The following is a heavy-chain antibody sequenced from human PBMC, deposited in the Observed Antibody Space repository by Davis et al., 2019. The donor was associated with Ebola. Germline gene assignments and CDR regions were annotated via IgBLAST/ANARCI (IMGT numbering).Heavy chain of an antibody. V-gene: IGHV3-30-3*01. CDR2: ISYDGSNK. CDR3: ARNIGDFWSGYYAGDY. Sequence: GGSLRLSCAASGFTFSSYAMHWVRQAPGKGLEWVAVISYDGSNKYYADSVKGRFTISRDNSKNTLYLQMNSLRAEDTAVYYCARNIGDFWSGYYAGDYWGQGTLVTVSS. D-gene: IGHD3-3*01. J-gene: IGHJ4*02. CDR1: GFTFSSYA.